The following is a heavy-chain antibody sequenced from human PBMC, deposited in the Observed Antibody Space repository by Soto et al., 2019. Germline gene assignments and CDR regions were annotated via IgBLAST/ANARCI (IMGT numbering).Heavy chain of an antibody. D-gene: IGHD6-19*01. J-gene: IGHJ3*02. V-gene: IGHV3-33*01. CDR1: GFTFSSYG. CDR3: ARNPARAYSSGSLGAFDI. Sequence: QVQLVESGGGVVQPGRSLRLSCAASGFTFSSYGMHWVRQAPGKGLEWGAVIWYDGSNKYYADSVKGRFTISRDNSKNTLYLQMNSLRAEDTAVYYCARNPARAYSSGSLGAFDIWGQGTMVTVSS. CDR2: IWYDGSNK.